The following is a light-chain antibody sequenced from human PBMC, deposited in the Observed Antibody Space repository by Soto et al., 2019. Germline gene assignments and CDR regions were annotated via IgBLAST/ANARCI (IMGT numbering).Light chain of an antibody. V-gene: IGLV1-40*01. CDR1: SSNIGAGYD. Sequence: QPVLTQPPSVSGAPGQRVTISCTGSSSNIGAGYDVHWYQQLPGTAPKLLIYGNSNRPSGVPDRFSGSKSGTSASLAITGLQAEDEADYYCQSYDSSLSGSCVFGTGTK. J-gene: IGLJ1*01. CDR3: QSYDSSLSGSCV. CDR2: GNS.